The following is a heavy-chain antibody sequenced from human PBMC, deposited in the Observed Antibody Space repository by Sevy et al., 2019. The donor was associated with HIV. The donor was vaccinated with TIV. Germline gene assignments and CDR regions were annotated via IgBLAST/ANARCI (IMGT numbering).Heavy chain of an antibody. CDR2: ISYDGGNK. Sequence: GGSLRLSCAASGFTFSSYGMHWVRQAPGKGLEWVAVISYDGGNKYYADSVKGRFTISRDNSKNTLYLQMNSLRAEDTAVYYCAKGPVWGSYRSFDYWGQGTLVTVSS. D-gene: IGHD3-16*02. CDR1: GFTFSSYG. CDR3: AKGPVWGSYRSFDY. J-gene: IGHJ4*02. V-gene: IGHV3-30*18.